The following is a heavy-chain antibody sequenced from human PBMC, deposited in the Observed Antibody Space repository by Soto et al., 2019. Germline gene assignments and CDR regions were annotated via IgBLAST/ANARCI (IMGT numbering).Heavy chain of an antibody. CDR3: AVLAGAINGSDH. CDR1: VVSFSGYY. J-gene: IGHJ5*02. V-gene: IGHV4-34*01. D-gene: IGHD6-25*01. CDR2: INHGRST. Sequence: SETLSLTCAFYVVSFSGYYWNWIRKPPGKGLEWIGEINHGRSTNYNPSLKSRVTISVDTSKNQFSLKLTSVTAADTAVYYCAVLAGAINGSDHCGQATLVTX.